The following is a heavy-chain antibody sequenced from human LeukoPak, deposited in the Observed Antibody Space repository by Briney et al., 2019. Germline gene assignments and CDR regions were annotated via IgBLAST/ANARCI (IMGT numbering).Heavy chain of an antibody. D-gene: IGHD5-18*01. Sequence: GGSLRLSCTTSGFNFGDHAMTWVRQAPGKGLEWVGFIRSKAYRGTTEYAASVKGRFTISRDDSKSVVYLQVNSLKSEDTAVYYCSRGPIQLWVHNGVDVWGQGTTVTVSS. CDR3: SRGPIQLWVHNGVDV. CDR2: IRSKAYRGTT. V-gene: IGHV3-49*04. CDR1: GFNFGDHA. J-gene: IGHJ6*02.